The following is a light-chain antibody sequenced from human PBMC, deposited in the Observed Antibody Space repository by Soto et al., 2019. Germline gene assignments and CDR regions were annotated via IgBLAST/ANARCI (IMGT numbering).Light chain of an antibody. V-gene: IGKV3-11*01. CDR2: DAS. Sequence: EIVLTQSPATLSLSPGEIVTLSCRASQSVSSYFAWYQQKPGQAPRLLIYDASNRATGIPARFSGSGSGTDFTLTISSLEPEDFAVYYCQQRSNGPLTFGQGTRLEIK. CDR1: QSVSSY. CDR3: QQRSNGPLT. J-gene: IGKJ5*01.